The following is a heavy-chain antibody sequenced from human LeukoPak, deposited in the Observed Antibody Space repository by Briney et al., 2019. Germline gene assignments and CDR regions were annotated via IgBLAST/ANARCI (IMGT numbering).Heavy chain of an antibody. V-gene: IGHV4-61*02. CDR1: GGSMISGSYY. CDR3: ARAAYYDFWSGLGGWFDP. D-gene: IGHD3-3*01. CDR2: IYTSGDT. J-gene: IGHJ5*02. Sequence: TASQTLSLTCTVSGGSMISGSYYWSWIRQPAGKGLEWIGRIYTSGDTIYNPSLKSRLTTSVDTSKSHFSLKLTSVTAADTAVYYCARAAYYDFWSGLGGWFDPWGQGTLVTVSS.